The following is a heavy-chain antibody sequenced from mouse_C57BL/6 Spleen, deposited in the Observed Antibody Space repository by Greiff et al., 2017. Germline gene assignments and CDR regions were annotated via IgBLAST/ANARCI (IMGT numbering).Heavy chain of an antibody. V-gene: IGHV5-4*03. Sequence: EVKLMESGGGLVKPGGSLTLSCAASVFTFSSYALSWVRQPPEKRLAWVATISDGGSYTYYPDNVKGRFTISRDNAKNNLYLQMSHLKSEDTAMYYCARVYGSRDYYAMDYWGQGTSVTVSS. CDR3: ARVYGSRDYYAMDY. J-gene: IGHJ4*01. CDR2: ISDGGSYT. CDR1: VFTFSSYA. D-gene: IGHD1-1*01.